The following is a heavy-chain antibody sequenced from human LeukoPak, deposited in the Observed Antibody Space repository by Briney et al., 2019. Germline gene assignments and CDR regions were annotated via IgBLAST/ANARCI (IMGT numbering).Heavy chain of an antibody. Sequence: GGSLRLSCAASGFTFSSYAMHWVRQAPGKGLEWVAVISYDGSNKYYADSVKGRFIISRDNSKNTLYLQMNSLRAGDTAVYYCAREHDYADYARAFDIWGQGTMVTVSS. V-gene: IGHV3-30*04. CDR1: GFTFSSYA. CDR2: ISYDGSNK. D-gene: IGHD4-17*01. CDR3: AREHDYADYARAFDI. J-gene: IGHJ3*02.